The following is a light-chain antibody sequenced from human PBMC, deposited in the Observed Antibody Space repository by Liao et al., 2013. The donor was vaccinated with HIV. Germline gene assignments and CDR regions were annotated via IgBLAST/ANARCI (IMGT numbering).Light chain of an antibody. Sequence: SYELTQPPSVSVSPGQTASITCSGDKLGDKYACWYQQKPGQSPVLVIYQDNKRPSGIPERFSGFNSGNTATLTISGTQAMDEADYYCQAWDSSSYVVFGGGTKLTVL. CDR3: QAWDSSSYVV. CDR1: KLGDKY. J-gene: IGLJ2*01. V-gene: IGLV3-1*01. CDR2: QDN.